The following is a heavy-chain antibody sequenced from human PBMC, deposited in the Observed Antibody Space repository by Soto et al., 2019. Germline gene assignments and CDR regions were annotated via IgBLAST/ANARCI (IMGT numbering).Heavy chain of an antibody. CDR3: ATSFLAAAGTGFDY. CDR2: ISYDGSNK. D-gene: IGHD6-13*01. J-gene: IGHJ4*02. CDR1: GFTFSSYA. V-gene: IGHV3-30-3*01. Sequence: GGSLRLSCAASGFTFSSYAMHWVRQAPGKGLEWVAVISYDGSNKYYADSVKGRFTISRDNSKNTLYLQMNSLRAEDTAVYYCATSFLAAAGTGFDYWGQGTLVTVSS.